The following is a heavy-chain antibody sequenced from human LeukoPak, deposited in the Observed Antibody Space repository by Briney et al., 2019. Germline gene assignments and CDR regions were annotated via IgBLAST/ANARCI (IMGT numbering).Heavy chain of an antibody. J-gene: IGHJ4*02. CDR1: GGSISSYY. D-gene: IGHD4-17*01. CDR3: ARDPPTAPFDY. CDR2: IYYSGST. Sequence: SETLSLTCTVSGGSISSYYWSWIWQPPGKGLEWIGYIYYSGSTNYNPSLKSRVTISVDTSKNQFSLKLSSVTAADTAVYYCARDPPTAPFDYWGQGTLVTVSS. V-gene: IGHV4-59*13.